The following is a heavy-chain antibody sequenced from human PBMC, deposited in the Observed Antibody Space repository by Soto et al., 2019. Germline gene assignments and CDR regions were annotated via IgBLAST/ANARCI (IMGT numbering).Heavy chain of an antibody. Sequence: PGGSLRLSCAASGFTLSSYWMHWVRQAPGKGLVWVSRINSDGSSTSYADSVKGRFTISRDNAKNTLYLQMNSLRAEDTAVYYCASFPGSSAIYSSSRGTFDYWGQGT. V-gene: IGHV3-74*01. CDR2: INSDGSST. CDR3: ASFPGSSAIYSSSRGTFDY. CDR1: GFTLSSYW. D-gene: IGHD6-6*01. J-gene: IGHJ4*02.